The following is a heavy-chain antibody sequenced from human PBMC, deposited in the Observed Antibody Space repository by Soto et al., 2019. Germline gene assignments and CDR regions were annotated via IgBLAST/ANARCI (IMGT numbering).Heavy chain of an antibody. CDR2: IYYSGST. V-gene: IGHV4-39*01. Sequence: QLQLQESGPGLVKPSETLSLTCTVTGGSISSSSYYSGWIRQPPGKGLEWIGSIYYSGSTYYNPSLKSRVTISVDTSKNQFSLKLSSVTAADTAVYYCARTNKGPPIDWGQGTLVTVSS. CDR3: ARTNKGPPID. CDR1: GGSISSSSYY. J-gene: IGHJ1*01.